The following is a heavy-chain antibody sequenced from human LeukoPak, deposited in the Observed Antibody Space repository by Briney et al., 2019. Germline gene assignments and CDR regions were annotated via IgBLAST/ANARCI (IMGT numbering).Heavy chain of an antibody. CDR3: AKDCLYSSSCYYMDV. CDR1: GFLYSSYD. CDR2: ISGSAGTT. J-gene: IGHJ6*03. D-gene: IGHD6-13*01. Sequence: GVPLTLSCAPSGFLYSSYDMLWVRQATRKGGEWVSAISGSAGTTYFADSVKGRFTISRDNSKNTLYLQMNGLRAEDTALYYCAKDCLYSSSCYYMDVWGKGTTVTVSS. V-gene: IGHV3-23*01.